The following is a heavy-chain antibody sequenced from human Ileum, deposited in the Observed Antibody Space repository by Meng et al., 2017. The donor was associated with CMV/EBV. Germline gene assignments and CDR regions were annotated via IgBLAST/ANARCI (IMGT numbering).Heavy chain of an antibody. CDR3: ARRLSSGGSGIPNWFDP. CDR1: LTSDG. V-gene: IGHV5-51*01. D-gene: IGHD2-15*01. Sequence: LTSDGIGGVRQMPGKGMEWMGIIYPGDSDTRYSPSFQGQVTISADKSSNTAYLQWTNLKASDTAMYYCARRLSSGGSGIPNWFDPWGQGTLVTVSS. J-gene: IGHJ5*02. CDR2: IYPGDSDT.